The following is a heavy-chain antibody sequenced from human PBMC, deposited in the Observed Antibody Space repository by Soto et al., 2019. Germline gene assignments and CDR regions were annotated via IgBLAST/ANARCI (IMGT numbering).Heavy chain of an antibody. J-gene: IGHJ5*02. V-gene: IGHV1-18*01. CDR1: GYTFSNYG. Sequence: ASLKVSCKTSGYTFSNYGITWVRQAPRQPLEWLGWISLYSDGTNYAQKFQGRVSMTTDTSTTTAYMELRSLRSDDTAVYYCARVVPGAEAWFGPWGQGTLVTVSS. CDR2: ISLYSDGT. D-gene: IGHD2-2*01. CDR3: ARVVPGAEAWFGP.